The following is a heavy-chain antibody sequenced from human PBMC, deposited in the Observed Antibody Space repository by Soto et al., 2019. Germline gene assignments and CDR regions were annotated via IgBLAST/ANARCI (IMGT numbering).Heavy chain of an antibody. V-gene: IGHV1-18*01. CDR3: ATREAPGTGYYGLDV. CDR1: GYTFTSYG. CDR2: ISAYNGNT. D-gene: IGHD6-13*01. J-gene: IGHJ6*02. Sequence: ASVKVSCKASGYTFTSYGISWVRQAPGQGLEWMGWISAYNGNTNYAQKLQGRVTMTTDTSTSTAYMELRSLRSDDTAVYYCATREAPGTGYYGLDVWGQGTTVTVSS.